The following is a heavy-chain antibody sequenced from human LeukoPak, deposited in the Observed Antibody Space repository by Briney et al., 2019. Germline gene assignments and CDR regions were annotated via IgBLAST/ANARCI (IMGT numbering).Heavy chain of an antibody. CDR3: ARAYGIRFLEWLPNDY. D-gene: IGHD3-3*01. V-gene: IGHV4-61*09. J-gene: IGHJ4*02. CDR1: GGSISSGSYY. CDR2: IYRSGST. Sequence: PSETLSLTCTVSGGSISSGSYYWSWIRQPAGKRLEWIGHIYRSGSTNYNPSLKSRVTISVDTSKNQFSLKLSSVTAADTAVYYCARAYGIRFLEWLPNDYWGQGTLVTVSS.